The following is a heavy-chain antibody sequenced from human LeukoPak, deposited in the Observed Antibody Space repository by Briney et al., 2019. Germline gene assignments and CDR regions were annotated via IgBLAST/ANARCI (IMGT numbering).Heavy chain of an antibody. V-gene: IGHV1-18*01. CDR2: ISAYNGNT. D-gene: IGHD6-19*01. CDR1: GYTFTSYG. CDR3: ARDRAMAGSKPFDP. Sequence: ASVKVSCKASGYTFTSYGISWVRQAPGQGLEWMGWISAYNGNTNYAQKLQGRVTMTTDTSTSTAYMELRSLRSDDTAVYYCARDRAMAGSKPFDPWGQGTLVTVSS. J-gene: IGHJ5*02.